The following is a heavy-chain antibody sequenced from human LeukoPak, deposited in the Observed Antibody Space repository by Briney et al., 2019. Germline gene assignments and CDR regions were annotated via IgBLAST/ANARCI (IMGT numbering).Heavy chain of an antibody. V-gene: IGHV4-34*01. CDR2: IYYSGST. J-gene: IGHJ5*02. D-gene: IGHD5-18*01. Sequence: SETLSLTCAVYGGSFSGYYWSWIRQPPGKGLEWIGGIYYSGSTYYNPSLKSRVTISVDTSKNQFSLKLSSVTAADTAVYYCARYLTWIQLNNWFDPWGQGTLVTVSS. CDR1: GGSFSGYY. CDR3: ARYLTWIQLNNWFDP.